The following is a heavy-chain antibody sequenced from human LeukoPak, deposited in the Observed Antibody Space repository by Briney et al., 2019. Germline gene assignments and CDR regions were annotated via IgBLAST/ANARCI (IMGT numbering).Heavy chain of an antibody. CDR2: IYTSGST. J-gene: IGHJ5*02. CDR1: GGSISSGSYY. Sequence: SQTLSLTCTVSGGSISSGSYYWSWIRQPAGKGLEWIGRIYTSGSTNYNPSLKSRVTISVDTSKNQFSLKLSSVTAADTAVYYCARVGNWFDPWGQGTLVTVSS. CDR3: ARVGNWFDP. V-gene: IGHV4-61*02.